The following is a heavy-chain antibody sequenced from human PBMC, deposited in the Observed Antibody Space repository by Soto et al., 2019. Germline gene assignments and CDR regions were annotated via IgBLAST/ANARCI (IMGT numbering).Heavy chain of an antibody. CDR2: ISYDGSNK. D-gene: IGHD3-9*01. CDR3: AIEPSTFLTGYYDY. V-gene: IGHV3-30*03. J-gene: IGHJ4*02. CDR1: GFTFSSYG. Sequence: QVQLVESGGGVVQPGRSLRLSCAASGFTFSSYGMHWVRQAPGKGLEWVAVISYDGSNKYYADSVKGRFTISRDNSKNTLYLQMYSLRAEDTAVYYCAIEPSTFLTGYYDYWGQGNQVTVSS.